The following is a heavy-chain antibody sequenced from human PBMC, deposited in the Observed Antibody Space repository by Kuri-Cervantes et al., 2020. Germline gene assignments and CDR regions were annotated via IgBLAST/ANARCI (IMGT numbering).Heavy chain of an antibody. J-gene: IGHJ6*02. V-gene: IGHV3-30*03. D-gene: IGHD3-22*01. CDR3: ARDGGRGGYYNYYYYYGMDV. CDR2: ISYDGSNK. CDR1: GFTFSSYG. Sequence: GGSLRLSCAASGFTFSSYGMHWVRQAPGKGLEWVAVISYDGSNKYYADSVKGRFTISRDNSKNTMYLQMNSLRAEDTAVYYCARDGGRGGYYNYYYYYGMDVWGQGTTVTVSS.